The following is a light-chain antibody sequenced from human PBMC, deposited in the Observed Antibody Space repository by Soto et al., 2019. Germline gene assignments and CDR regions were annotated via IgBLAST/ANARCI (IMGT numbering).Light chain of an antibody. CDR1: QSLVYSDGGTY. J-gene: IGKJ1*01. CDR3: MQGTHWPWT. V-gene: IGKV2-30*01. Sequence: DVVMTQSPNSLPVTLGQPASISCRSSQSLVYSDGGTYLTWFQQRPGQSPRRLIYKVSNRDSGVPDRFSGSGSGTDFTLKISRVEAEDVGIYYCMQGTHWPWTFGQGTKVEIK. CDR2: KVS.